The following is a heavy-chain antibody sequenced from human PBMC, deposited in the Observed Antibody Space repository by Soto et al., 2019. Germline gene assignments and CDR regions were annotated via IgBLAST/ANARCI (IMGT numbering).Heavy chain of an antibody. CDR3: ARQVVDGTLAGAGSFDY. CDR2: IYYSGST. V-gene: IGHV4-59*08. J-gene: IGHJ4*02. CDR1: GGSISSYY. D-gene: IGHD3-10*01. Sequence: SETLSLTCTVSGGSISSYYWSWIRQPPGKGLEWIGYIYYSGSTNYNPSLKSRVTISVDTSKNQFSLKLSSVTAADTAVYYCARQVVDGTLAGAGSFDYWGQGTLVTVSS.